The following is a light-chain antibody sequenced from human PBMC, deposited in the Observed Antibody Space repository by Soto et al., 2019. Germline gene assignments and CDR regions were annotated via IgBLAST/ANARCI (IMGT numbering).Light chain of an antibody. V-gene: IGLV2-11*01. CDR2: DVK. CDR1: SSDVGGYNY. CDR3: CSYAGDYTFV. J-gene: IGLJ1*01. Sequence: QSALTQPRSVSGSPGQSVTISCTGTSSDVGGYNYVTWYQQYPVKAPKVMIYDVKTRPSGVPDRFSGSKSGNTASLTISGLQAEDEADYYCCSYAGDYTFVFGTGTKVTVL.